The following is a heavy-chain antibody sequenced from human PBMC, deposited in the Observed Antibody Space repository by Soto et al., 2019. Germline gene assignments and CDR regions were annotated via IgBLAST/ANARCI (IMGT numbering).Heavy chain of an antibody. D-gene: IGHD3-10*01. V-gene: IGHV1-69*02. J-gene: IGHJ6*02. CDR1: GGTFSSYT. Sequence: QVQLVQSGAEVKKPGSSVKVSCKASGGTFSSYTISWVRQAPGQGLEWMGRIIPILGIANYAQKFQGRVTITADKSTSXAXXELGSLRYEDTAVYYCARAYGSGSYYHHASYGMDVWGQGTTVTVSS. CDR2: IIPILGIA. CDR3: ARAYGSGSYYHHASYGMDV.